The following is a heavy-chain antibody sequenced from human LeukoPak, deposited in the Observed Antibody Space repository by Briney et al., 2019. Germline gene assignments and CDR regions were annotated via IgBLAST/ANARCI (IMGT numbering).Heavy chain of an antibody. CDR3: ARHHRGVGADWFGP. Sequence: GESLQISCKGSGYSFPTYWIGWVRQMPGKGLEWMGIIYPGDSDTRYSPSFQGQITISVDKSISTAYLQWSTLKASDTATYYCARHHRGVGADWFGPWGQGTLVTVSS. V-gene: IGHV5-51*01. CDR1: GYSFPTYW. D-gene: IGHD1-26*01. CDR2: IYPGDSDT. J-gene: IGHJ5*02.